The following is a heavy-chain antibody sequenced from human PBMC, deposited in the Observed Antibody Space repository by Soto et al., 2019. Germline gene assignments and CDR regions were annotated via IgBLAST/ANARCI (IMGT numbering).Heavy chain of an antibody. Sequence: EVPLVESGGGLVQPGGSLRLSCAVSGFTFSSYSMNWVRQAPGKGLEWVSYISSSSSTIYYADSVKGRFTISRDNAKNSLYLQMTSLRDEDTAVYYCSWWLSPYWGQGTLVTVSS. CDR1: GFTFSSYS. D-gene: IGHD2-8*02. CDR2: ISSSSSTI. V-gene: IGHV3-48*02. CDR3: SWWLSPY. J-gene: IGHJ4*02.